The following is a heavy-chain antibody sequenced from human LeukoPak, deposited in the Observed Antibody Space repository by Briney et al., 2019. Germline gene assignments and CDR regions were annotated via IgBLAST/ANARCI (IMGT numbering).Heavy chain of an antibody. J-gene: IGHJ4*02. Sequence: PGGSLRLSCAASGFTSSSYAMSWVRQAPGKGLEWVSGISGSGGSTYYADSVKGRFTISRDNSKNTLYLQMNSLGAEDTAVYYCAKKATVTTSSTYYFDYWGQGTLVTVSS. CDR3: AKKATVTTSSTYYFDY. V-gene: IGHV3-23*01. CDR1: GFTSSSYA. D-gene: IGHD4-17*01. CDR2: ISGSGGST.